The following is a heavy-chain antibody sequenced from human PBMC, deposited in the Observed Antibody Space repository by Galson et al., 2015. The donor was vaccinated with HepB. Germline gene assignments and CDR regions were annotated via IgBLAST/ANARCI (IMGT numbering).Heavy chain of an antibody. V-gene: IGHV6-1*01. CDR1: GDSVSSHSAA. D-gene: IGHD6-6*01. CDR3: ARGGGRQLVGNNWFDP. J-gene: IGHJ5*02. CDR2: TYYRSKWYN. Sequence: CAISGDSVSSHSAAWNWIRQSPSRGLEWLGRTYYRSKWYNDYAVSVKSRITINPDTSKNQFSLQLNSVTLEDTAVYYCARGGGRQLVGNNWFDPWGQGTLVTVSS.